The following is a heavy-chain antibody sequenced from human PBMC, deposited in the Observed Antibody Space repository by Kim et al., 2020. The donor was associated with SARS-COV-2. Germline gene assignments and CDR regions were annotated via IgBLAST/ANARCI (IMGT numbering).Heavy chain of an antibody. V-gene: IGHV3-23*01. CDR2: VSHDGRYT. CDR1: GFPFSGCA. Sequence: GGSLRLSCITSGFPFSGCAMGWVRQAPGKGLQWVSSVSHDGRYTYYTDSVKGRFTISRDDPRDTLYLQMNSLRVEDTAVYFCAKDIYDYSGMDVWGQGTTVTVSS. J-gene: IGHJ6*02. CDR3: AKDIYDYSGMDV.